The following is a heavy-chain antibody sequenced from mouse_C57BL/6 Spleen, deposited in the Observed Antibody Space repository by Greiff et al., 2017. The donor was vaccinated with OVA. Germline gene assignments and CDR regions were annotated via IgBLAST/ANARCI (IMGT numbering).Heavy chain of an antibody. D-gene: IGHD2-3*01. Sequence: VQLQQPGAELVRPGSSVKLSCKASGYTFTSYWMHWVKQRPIQGLEWIGNIDPSDSETHYNQKFKDKATLTVDKSSSTAYMQLSSLTSEDSAVDYCARGIYDGPWFAYWGQGTLVTVSA. J-gene: IGHJ3*01. CDR3: ARGIYDGPWFAY. CDR2: IDPSDSET. V-gene: IGHV1-52*01. CDR1: GYTFTSYW.